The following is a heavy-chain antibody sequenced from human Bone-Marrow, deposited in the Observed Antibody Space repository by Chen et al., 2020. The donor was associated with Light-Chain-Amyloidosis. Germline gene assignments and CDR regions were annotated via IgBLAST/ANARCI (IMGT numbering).Heavy chain of an antibody. CDR1: GGSISSSSYY. Sequence: QLQLQESGPGLVKPSETLSLTCTVSGGSISSSSYYWGWIRQPPGKGLEWIGSIYYSGSTYYNPSLMSRVTISVDTSKNQFSLKLSSVTAADTAVYYCARSIYDSSGYPPSAEYFQHWGQGTLVTVSS. J-gene: IGHJ1*01. CDR2: IYYSGST. D-gene: IGHD3-22*01. CDR3: ARSIYDSSGYPPSAEYFQH. V-gene: IGHV4-39*01.